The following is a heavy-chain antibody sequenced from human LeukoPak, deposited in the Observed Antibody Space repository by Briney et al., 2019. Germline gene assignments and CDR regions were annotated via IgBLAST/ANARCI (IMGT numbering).Heavy chain of an antibody. CDR2: IFYIVST. CDR3: ARQMNTVTADY. D-gene: IGHD4-11*01. CDR1: GGSITSSSYF. J-gene: IGHJ4*02. V-gene: IGHV4-39*01. Sequence: SETLCLTCTVSGGSITSSSYFWGWIRQPPGKGLEWIGSIFYIVSTSYTPSLTSPATLSIDTSTNQFSLRLSSVTAADTAVYDCARQMNTVTADYWGQGTLVTVSS.